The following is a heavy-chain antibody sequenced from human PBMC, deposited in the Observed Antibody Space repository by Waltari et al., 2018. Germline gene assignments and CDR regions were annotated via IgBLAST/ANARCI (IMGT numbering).Heavy chain of an antibody. D-gene: IGHD3-10*01. CDR1: GGSISSGDYY. CDR2: IYYSGST. V-gene: IGHV4-30-4*08. Sequence: QVQLQESGPGLVKPSQTLSLTCTVSGGSISSGDYYWSWIRQPPGKGLEWIGYIYYSGSTYYNPSLKSRVTISVDTSKNQFSLKLSSVTAADTAVYYCATLPLRRELYPVGLDYWGQGTLVTVSS. J-gene: IGHJ4*02. CDR3: ATLPLRRELYPVGLDY.